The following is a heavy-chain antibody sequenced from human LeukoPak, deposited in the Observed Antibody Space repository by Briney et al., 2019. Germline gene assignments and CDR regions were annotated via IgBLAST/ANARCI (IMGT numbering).Heavy chain of an antibody. Sequence: GGSLRLSCAASGFTFDDYGMSWVRQAPGKGLEWVSGINWNGGSTSYADSAKGRFTISRDNSKNTLYLQMNSLRAEDTAVYYCAKKSLADYWGQGTLVTVSS. V-gene: IGHV3-20*04. CDR1: GFTFDDYG. CDR2: INWNGGST. CDR3: AKKSLADY. J-gene: IGHJ4*02.